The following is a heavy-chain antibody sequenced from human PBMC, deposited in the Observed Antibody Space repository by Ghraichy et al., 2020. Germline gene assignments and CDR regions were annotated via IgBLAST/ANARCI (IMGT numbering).Heavy chain of an antibody. CDR3: ARDQPTLFYSSSSANWFDP. J-gene: IGHJ5*02. Sequence: SETLSLTCTVSGGLISSYNWSWIRQPAGKGLEWIGRIYTSGSTNYNPSLKSRVTMSVDTSKNQFSLKLSSVTAADTAVYYCARDQPTLFYSSSSANWFDPWGQGILVTVSS. CDR2: IYTSGST. D-gene: IGHD6-6*01. CDR1: GGLISSYN. V-gene: IGHV4-4*07.